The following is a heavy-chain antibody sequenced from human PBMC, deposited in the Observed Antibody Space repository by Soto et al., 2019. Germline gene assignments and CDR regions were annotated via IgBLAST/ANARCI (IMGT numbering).Heavy chain of an antibody. CDR3: AREMIPMIMGGMSAMDV. D-gene: IGHD3-22*01. CDR2: ISFDGSNK. Sequence: QVQLVESGGGVAQPERSQRLSFEASKFTFRTIVLHWVGQAPGKGLEWVALISFDGSNKYYADSVKGRFTISRDNSKNTMYLQMNSLRPEDTAVYYCAREMIPMIMGGMSAMDVWGQGTTVTVSS. V-gene: IGHV3-30*04. J-gene: IGHJ6*02. CDR1: KFTFRTIV.